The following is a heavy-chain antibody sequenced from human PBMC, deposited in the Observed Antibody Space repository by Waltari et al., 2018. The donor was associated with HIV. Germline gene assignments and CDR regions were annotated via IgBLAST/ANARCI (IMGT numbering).Heavy chain of an antibody. CDR2: IYPGDSDT. CDR3: ARHAGYSYGFSAFDI. CDR1: GHSFTSYW. V-gene: IGHV5-51*01. J-gene: IGHJ3*02. Sequence: EVQLVQSGAEVKKPGESLKISCQGSGHSFTSYWIGWVRQMPGKGLEWMGIIYPGDSDTRYSPSFQGQVTISADKSISTAYLQWSSLKASDTAMYYCARHAGYSYGFSAFDIWGQGTMVTVSS. D-gene: IGHD5-18*01.